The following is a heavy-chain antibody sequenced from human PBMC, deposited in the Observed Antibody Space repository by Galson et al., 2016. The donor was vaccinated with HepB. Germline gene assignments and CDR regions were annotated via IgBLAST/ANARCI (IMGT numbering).Heavy chain of an antibody. V-gene: IGHV3-23*01. CDR1: GFSVSDFG. CDR2: ISGSAGTT. D-gene: IGHD4-17*01. CDR3: AKTIDYGDQGFDS. J-gene: IGHJ4*02. Sequence: SLRLSCAASGFSVSDFGMSWVRQSPGKGLEWVSLISGSAGTTFYAASVKGRFTISRDNSKNTLYLQMDSLRAEDTAAYYCAKTIDYGDQGFDSWGQGTLVTVAS.